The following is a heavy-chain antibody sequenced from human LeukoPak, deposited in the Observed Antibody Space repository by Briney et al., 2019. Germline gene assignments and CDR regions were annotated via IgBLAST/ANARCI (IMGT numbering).Heavy chain of an antibody. CDR1: GGSFSISY. J-gene: IGHJ4*02. D-gene: IGHD3-10*01. CDR3: ARHGSYCFDS. Sequence: SSETLSLTCGVSGGSFSISYWSWIRQPPGKGLEWIGQIYHSGGANYNPSLRSRVTKSIDTSKNQLSLRLSSVTAADTAVYYCARHGSYCFDSWGQGTLVTVSS. V-gene: IGHV4-34*01. CDR2: IYHSGGA.